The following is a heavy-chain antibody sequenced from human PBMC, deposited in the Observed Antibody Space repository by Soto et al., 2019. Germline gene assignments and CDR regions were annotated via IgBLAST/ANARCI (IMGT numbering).Heavy chain of an antibody. CDR1: GGSISSGGYY. D-gene: IGHD5-12*01. Sequence: PSETLSLTCTVSGGSISSGGYYWSWIRQHPGKGLEWIGYIYYSGSTYYNPSLKSRVTISVDTSKNQFSLKLSSVTAADTAVYYCAREQRRDGYNPFDYWGQGTPVTVSS. CDR3: AREQRRDGYNPFDY. V-gene: IGHV4-31*03. CDR2: IYYSGST. J-gene: IGHJ4*02.